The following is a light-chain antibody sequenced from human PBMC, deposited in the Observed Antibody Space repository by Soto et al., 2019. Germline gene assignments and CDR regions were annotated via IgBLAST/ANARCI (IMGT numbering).Light chain of an antibody. J-gene: IGKJ5*01. V-gene: IGKV3-15*01. Sequence: EIVLTQSPGTLSLSPGERATLSCRASQSISSNLAWYQQKPGQAPRLLMFRTSSRATGIPARFSGSGSGTEFTLTISSLQSEDFAVYYCQQYNNWPPITFGQGTRLEI. CDR3: QQYNNWPPIT. CDR2: RTS. CDR1: QSISSN.